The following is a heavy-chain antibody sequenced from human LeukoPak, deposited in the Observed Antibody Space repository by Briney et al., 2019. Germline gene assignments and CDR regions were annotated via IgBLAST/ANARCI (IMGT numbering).Heavy chain of an antibody. J-gene: IGHJ4*02. D-gene: IGHD3-22*01. CDR2: IYYSGST. CDR3: RRYYYDSSGYTFDY. Sequence: SETLSLTCTVSGGSISSSSHYWGWIRQPPGKGLEWIGSIYYSGSTYYNPSLKSRVTISADTSKNQFSLKLSSVTAADTAVYYCRRYYYDSSGYTFDYWGQGPLVTVSS. V-gene: IGHV4-39*01. CDR1: GGSISSSSHY.